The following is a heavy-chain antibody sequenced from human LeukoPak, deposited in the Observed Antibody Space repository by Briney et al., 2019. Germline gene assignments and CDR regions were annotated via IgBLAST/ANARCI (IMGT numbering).Heavy chain of an antibody. Sequence: GGSLRLSCAASGFTFSSYAMSWVRQAPGKGLEWLSSISGSGGSTYYADSVKGRFTISRDNSKNTLYLQMNSLRAEDTAVYYCARDAQSNYDILTGYTPNYFDYWGQGTLVTVSS. CDR3: ARDAQSNYDILTGYTPNYFDY. J-gene: IGHJ4*02. CDR1: GFTFSSYA. D-gene: IGHD3-9*01. V-gene: IGHV3-23*01. CDR2: ISGSGGST.